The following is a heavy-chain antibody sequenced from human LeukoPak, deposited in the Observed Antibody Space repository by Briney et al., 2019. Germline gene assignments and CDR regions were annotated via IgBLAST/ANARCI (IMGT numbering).Heavy chain of an antibody. CDR3: ARGGYSSSWYNTGYYYYYGMDV. J-gene: IGHJ6*02. Sequence: HPSETPSLTCTVSGGSISSYYWSWIRQPPGKGLEWIGYIYYSGSTNYNPSLKSRVTISVDTSKNQFSLKLSSVTAADTAVYYCARGGYSSSWYNTGYYYYYGMDVWGQGTTVTVSS. V-gene: IGHV4-59*08. CDR1: GGSISSYY. D-gene: IGHD6-13*01. CDR2: IYYSGST.